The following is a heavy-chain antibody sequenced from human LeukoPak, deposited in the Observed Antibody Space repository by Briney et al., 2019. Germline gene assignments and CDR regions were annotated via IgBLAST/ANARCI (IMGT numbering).Heavy chain of an antibody. CDR2: INPTGGST. D-gene: IGHD4-17*01. CDR3: AREHSDYGDYGLNWFDP. V-gene: IGHV1-46*01. CDR1: GYTFTSYY. J-gene: IGHJ5*02. Sequence: ASVKVSCKASGYTFTSYYMHWVRQAPGQGLEWMGIINPTGGSTSYAQKFQGRVTMTRDTSTSTVSMEVSSLRSEDTAVYYCAREHSDYGDYGLNWFDPWGQGTLVTVSS.